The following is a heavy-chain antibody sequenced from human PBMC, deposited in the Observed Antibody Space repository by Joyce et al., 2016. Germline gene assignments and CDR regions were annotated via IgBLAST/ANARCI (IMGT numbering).Heavy chain of an antibody. CDR1: GGSISIHY. CDR3: ARGLGTPYGMDV. CDR2: IYYSGST. J-gene: IGHJ6*02. Sequence: QVQLQESGPGLVKPSETLSLTCTVSGGSISIHYWSWIRQPPGKRLEWMGYIYYSGSTNYNPSLKSRVTISVDTSKNQFSLKLRSVCAADTAVYYCARGLGTPYGMDVWGQGTTVTVSS. V-gene: IGHV4-59*11. D-gene: IGHD7-27*01.